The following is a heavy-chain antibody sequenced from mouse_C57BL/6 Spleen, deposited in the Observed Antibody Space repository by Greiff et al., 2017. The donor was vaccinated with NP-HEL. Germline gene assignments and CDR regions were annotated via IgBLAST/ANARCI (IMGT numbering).Heavy chain of an antibody. Sequence: SGGDLVKPGGSLKLSCAASGFTFSSYGMSWVRQTPDKRLEWVATISSGGSYTYYLDSVKGRFTISRDNAKNTLYLQMSSLKSEDTAMYYCARHEAVSKAMDYWGQGTSVTVSS. J-gene: IGHJ4*01. CDR2: ISSGGSYT. CDR3: ARHEAVSKAMDY. CDR1: GFTFSSYG. V-gene: IGHV5-6*01.